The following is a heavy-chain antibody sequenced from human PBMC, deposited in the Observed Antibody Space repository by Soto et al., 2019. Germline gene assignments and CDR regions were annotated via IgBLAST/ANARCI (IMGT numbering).Heavy chain of an antibody. V-gene: IGHV3-23*01. CDR2: ISAIGNGK. CDR3: AKDRLAGGTDY. D-gene: IGHD1-26*01. CDR1: GFTFTNYP. Sequence: EVQLLDSGGDLVQPGGSLTLSCAASGFTFTNYPMGWVRQAPGKGLEWVSLISAIGNGKYYDDSVKGRFTISRDNSKNMLYLQMNSLRGEDTALYYCAKDRLAGGTDYRGQGTLVTVSS. J-gene: IGHJ4*02.